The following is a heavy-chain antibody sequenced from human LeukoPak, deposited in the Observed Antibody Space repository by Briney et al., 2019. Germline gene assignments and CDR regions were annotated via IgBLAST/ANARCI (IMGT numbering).Heavy chain of an antibody. V-gene: IGHV3-23*01. D-gene: IGHD2/OR15-2a*01. CDR2: ISGSRNNT. Sequence: GGSLRLSCAASGFTFSSYAMAWVRQAPGKGLEWVSAISGSRNNTYYADSVKGRFTISRDNSKNTLYLQMNSLRAEDTAAYYCATRSYFGGQGTLVTVSS. CDR1: GFTFSSYA. CDR3: ATRSYF. J-gene: IGHJ4*02.